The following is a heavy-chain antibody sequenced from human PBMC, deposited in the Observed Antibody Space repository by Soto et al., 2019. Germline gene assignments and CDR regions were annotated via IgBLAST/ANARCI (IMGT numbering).Heavy chain of an antibody. V-gene: IGHV4-59*01. Sequence: SETLSLTCTVSNGSISPYYWSWIRQSPGKGLEWIGYIYYAGSTNYNPSLKSRVTMSTNTSKNEISLNLSSVTAADTAIYYCAIDSGLAGKGEMFDNWGQGTPVPVSS. CDR1: NGSISPYY. J-gene: IGHJ4*02. CDR3: AIDSGLAGKGEMFDN. CDR2: IYYAGST. D-gene: IGHD6-19*01.